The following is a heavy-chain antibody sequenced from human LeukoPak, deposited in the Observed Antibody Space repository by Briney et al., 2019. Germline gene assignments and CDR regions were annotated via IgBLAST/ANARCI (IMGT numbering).Heavy chain of an antibody. D-gene: IGHD2-8*01. V-gene: IGHV4-59*08. CDR2: IYYSGST. J-gene: IGHJ4*02. Sequence: PSETLSLTCTVSGGSITNSYWSWIRQSPGKGLEWIGYIYYSGSTNYNPSLRSRVTISIDTSKKQFSLKVTSVTAADTAVYYCASIDQSHNGYYFYYWGQGTLVTISS. CDR1: GGSITNSY. CDR3: ASIDQSHNGYYFYY.